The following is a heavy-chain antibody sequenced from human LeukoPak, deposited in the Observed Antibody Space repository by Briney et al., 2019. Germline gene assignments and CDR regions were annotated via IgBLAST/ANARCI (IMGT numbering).Heavy chain of an antibody. CDR1: GYTCTSYG. CDR3: AITSSSPNWFDP. J-gene: IGHJ5*02. CDR2: ISAYNGNT. Sequence: ASVKVSCKASGYTCTSYGISWVRQAPGQGLEWMGWISAYNGNTNYAQKLQGRVTMTTDTSTSTAYMELRSLRSDDTAVYYCAITSSSPNWFDPWGQGTLVTVSS. V-gene: IGHV1-18*01. D-gene: IGHD6-6*01.